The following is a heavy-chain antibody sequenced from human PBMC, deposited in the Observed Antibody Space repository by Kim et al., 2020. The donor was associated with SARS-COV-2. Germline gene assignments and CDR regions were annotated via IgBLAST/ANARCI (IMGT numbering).Heavy chain of an antibody. CDR3: ARGGTAGSFNR. Sequence: IWYADSVKGRFTISRDSAKNSLYLQMNSLGDEDTAVYYCARGGTAGSFNRWGQGTLVTVSS. D-gene: IGHD3-10*01. CDR2: I. V-gene: IGHV3-48*02. J-gene: IGHJ4*02.